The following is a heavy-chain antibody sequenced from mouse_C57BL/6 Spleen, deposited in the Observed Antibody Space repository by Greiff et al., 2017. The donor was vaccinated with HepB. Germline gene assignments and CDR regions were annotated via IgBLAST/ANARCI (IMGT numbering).Heavy chain of an antibody. J-gene: IGHJ2*01. CDR1: GYTFTSYW. CDR3: ARSGGVVPDY. Sequence: VKLQESGAELVKPGASVKMSCKASGYTFTSYWITWVKQRPGQGLEWIGDIYPGSGSTNYNEKFKSKATLTVDTSSSTAYMQLSSLTSEDSAVYYCARSGGVVPDYWGQGTTLTVSS. V-gene: IGHV1-55*01. D-gene: IGHD1-1*01. CDR2: IYPGSGST.